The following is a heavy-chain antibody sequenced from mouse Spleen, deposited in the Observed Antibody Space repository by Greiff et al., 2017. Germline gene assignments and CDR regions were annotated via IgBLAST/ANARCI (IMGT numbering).Heavy chain of an antibody. CDR3: ARHRGYPYYAMDY. V-gene: IGHV5-9-3*01. CDR1: GFTFSSYA. D-gene: IGHD2-2*01. J-gene: IGHJ4*01. CDR2: ISSGGGNT. Sequence: EVQGVESGGGLVKLGGSLKLSCAASGFTFSSYAMSWVRQTPEKRLEWVATISSGGGNTYYPDSVKGRFTISRDNAKNTLYLQMSSLKSEDTAMYYCARHRGYPYYAMDYWGQGTSVTVSS.